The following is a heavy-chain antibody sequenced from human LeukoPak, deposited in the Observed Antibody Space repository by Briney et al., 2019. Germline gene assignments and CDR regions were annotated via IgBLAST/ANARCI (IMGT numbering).Heavy chain of an antibody. CDR2: INSGGST. J-gene: IGHJ6*02. V-gene: IGHV3-66*01. Sequence: GGSLRLSCAASGFTVSSNYMSWVRQAPGKGLEWVSVINSGGSTYYADSVKGRFTISRDNSKNTLYLQMNSLRAEDTAVYYCARDVKWEPRKYYYYGMDVWGQGTTVTVSS. CDR3: ARDVKWEPRKYYYYGMDV. D-gene: IGHD1-26*01. CDR1: GFTVSSNY.